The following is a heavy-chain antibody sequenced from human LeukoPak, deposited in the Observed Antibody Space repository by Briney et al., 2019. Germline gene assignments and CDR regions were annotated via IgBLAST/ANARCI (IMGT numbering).Heavy chain of an antibody. Sequence: SETLSLTCTVSGGSISSYYWSWIRQPPGKGLEWIGYIYYSGSTNYNPPLKSRVTISVDTSKNQFSLKLSSVTAADTAVYYCARHVTGFDYWGQGTLVTVSS. V-gene: IGHV4-59*08. J-gene: IGHJ4*02. D-gene: IGHD1-14*01. CDR2: IYYSGST. CDR3: ARHVTGFDY. CDR1: GGSISSYY.